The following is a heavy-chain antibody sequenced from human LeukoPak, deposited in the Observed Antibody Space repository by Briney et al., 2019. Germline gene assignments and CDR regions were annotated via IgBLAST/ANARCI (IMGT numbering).Heavy chain of an antibody. CDR1: GYTFTGYY. J-gene: IGHJ4*02. V-gene: IGHV1-2*06. CDR3: ARDRSSSSWYSDFDY. D-gene: IGHD6-13*01. CDR2: INPNSGGT. Sequence: ASVKVSCKASGYTFTGYYMHWVRQAPGQGLEWMGRINPNSGGTNYAQNFQGRVTMTRGTSISTAYMELSRLRSDDTAVYYCARDRSSSSWYSDFDYWGQGTLVTVSS.